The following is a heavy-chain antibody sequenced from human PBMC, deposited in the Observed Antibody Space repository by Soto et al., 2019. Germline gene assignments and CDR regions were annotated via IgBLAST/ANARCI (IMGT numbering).Heavy chain of an antibody. V-gene: IGHV3-48*01. D-gene: IGHD6-19*01. CDR3: ARVYGIAVAGTLDF. CDR1: GFTFRTYS. Sequence: EVHLVESGGGLVQPGGSLRLSCAASGFTFRTYSMNWVRQAPGKGLEWVSYISSSTGTIYYADSVKGRFTISRDNAKNSLYLQMTSLRAEDTAVYYCARVYGIAVAGTLDFWGQGTLVTVSS. J-gene: IGHJ4*02. CDR2: ISSSTGTI.